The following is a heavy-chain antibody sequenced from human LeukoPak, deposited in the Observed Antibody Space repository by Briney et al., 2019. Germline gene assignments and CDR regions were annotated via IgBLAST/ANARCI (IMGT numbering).Heavy chain of an antibody. V-gene: IGHV4-39*07. CDR3: ARDHSPSRSMVRGVYYYYYYMDV. D-gene: IGHD3-10*01. CDR1: GGSISSSSYY. J-gene: IGHJ6*03. CDR2: IYYSGST. Sequence: SETLSLTCTVSGGSISSSSYYWGWIRQPPGKGLEWIGSIYYSGSTYYNPSLKSRVTISVDTSKNQFSLKLSSVTAADTAVYYCARDHSPSRSMVRGVYYYYYYMDVWGKGTTVTISS.